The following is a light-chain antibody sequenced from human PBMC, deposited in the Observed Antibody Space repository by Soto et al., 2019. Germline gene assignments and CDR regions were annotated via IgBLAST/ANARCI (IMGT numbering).Light chain of an antibody. Sequence: QSVLTQPASVSGSPGQSSTISCTGTSSDVGAYKYVSWYQQYPGKAPKYIISDVTNRPSGVSYRFSGSKSGNTASLTISGLQAEDEADYYCSSYTTSSTLYVFGTGTKLTVL. V-gene: IGLV2-14*03. CDR2: DVT. CDR3: SSYTTSSTLYV. CDR1: SSDVGAYKY. J-gene: IGLJ1*01.